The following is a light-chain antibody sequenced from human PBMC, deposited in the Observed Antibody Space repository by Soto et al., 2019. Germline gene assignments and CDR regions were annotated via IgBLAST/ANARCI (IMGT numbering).Light chain of an antibody. Sequence: AVQMTQSPYSLSASVGDRVTITCRASQAIANDLGWYQQKPGKAPKLLIYGVSTLENGVPSRFSGSGSGKDFTLNISSLQPEDFATYYCLQDYSFPLTFGGGTKVEIK. CDR3: LQDYSFPLT. CDR1: QAIAND. CDR2: GVS. V-gene: IGKV1-6*01. J-gene: IGKJ4*01.